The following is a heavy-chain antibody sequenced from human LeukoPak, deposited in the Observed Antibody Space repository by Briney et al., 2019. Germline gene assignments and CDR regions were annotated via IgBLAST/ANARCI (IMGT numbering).Heavy chain of an antibody. D-gene: IGHD6-13*01. Sequence: ASVKVSCKASGYTFTGYYMHWVRQAPGQGLEWMRWINPNSGGTNYAQRFQGRVTMTRDTSISTAYMELSRLRSDDTAVYYCARDPEQPGLAFDYWGQGTLVTVSS. CDR2: INPNSGGT. CDR1: GYTFTGYY. V-gene: IGHV1-2*02. J-gene: IGHJ4*02. CDR3: ARDPEQPGLAFDY.